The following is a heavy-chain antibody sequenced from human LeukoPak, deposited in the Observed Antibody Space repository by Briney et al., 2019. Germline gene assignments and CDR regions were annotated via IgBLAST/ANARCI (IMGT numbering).Heavy chain of an antibody. V-gene: IGHV4-39*01. D-gene: IGHD1-26*01. CDR1: GGSISSSGYY. CDR2: IYYGGST. Sequence: SETLSLTCTVSGGSISSSGYYWGWIRQPPGKGLEWIASIYYGGSTYYNPSLKSRVTISVDTSKNQLSLKLSSLTAADTAVYYCARHEYSGSYYGLSWFDPWGQGTLVTVSS. J-gene: IGHJ5*02. CDR3: ARHEYSGSYYGLSWFDP.